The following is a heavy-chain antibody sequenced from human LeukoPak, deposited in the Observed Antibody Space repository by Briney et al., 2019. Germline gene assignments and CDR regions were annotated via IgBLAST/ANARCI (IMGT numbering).Heavy chain of an antibody. J-gene: IGHJ5*02. V-gene: IGHV4-39*01. Sequence: PETLSLTCIVSGGSLNSPNYYWGCIRQPPGKGLEWIATIYYSGTTYYNPSLKSRLTISVDTSRNQFSLKLTSVTAADTAVYYCARHDYYGSLNWFDPWGQGTLITVSS. D-gene: IGHD3-10*01. CDR2: IYYSGTT. CDR1: GGSLNSPNYY. CDR3: ARHDYYGSLNWFDP.